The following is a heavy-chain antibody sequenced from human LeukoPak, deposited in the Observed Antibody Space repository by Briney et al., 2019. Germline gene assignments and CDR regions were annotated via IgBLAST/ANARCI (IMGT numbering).Heavy chain of an antibody. CDR2: INPSGGST. D-gene: IGHD3-3*01. CDR3: ARDRKLHYDFRSGPLDAFDI. J-gene: IGHJ3*02. Sequence: ASVKVSCKASGYTFTSYYMHWVRQAPGQGLEWMGIINPSGGSTSYAQKFQGRVTMTRDTSTSTVYMELSSLRSEDTAVYYCARDRKLHYDFRSGPLDAFDIWGQGTMVTVSS. V-gene: IGHV1-46*01. CDR1: GYTFTSYY.